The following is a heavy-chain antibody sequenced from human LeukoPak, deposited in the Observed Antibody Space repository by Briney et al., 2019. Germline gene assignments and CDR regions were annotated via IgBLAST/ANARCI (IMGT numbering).Heavy chain of an antibody. D-gene: IGHD3-22*01. V-gene: IGHV1-18*01. J-gene: IGHJ4*02. CDR3: ASSSYYYDSSGYLDY. CDR2: ISAYNGNT. CDR1: GYTFSNYG. Sequence: ASVKVSCKASGYTFSNYGISWVRQAPGQGLEWMGWISAYNGNTDYAQKLQGRVTMTTDTSTSTAYMELRSLRSDDTAVYYCASSSYYYDSSGYLDYWGQGTLVTVSS.